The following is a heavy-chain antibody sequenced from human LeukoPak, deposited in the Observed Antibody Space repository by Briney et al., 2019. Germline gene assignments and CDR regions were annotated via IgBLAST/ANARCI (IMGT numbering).Heavy chain of an antibody. CDR1: GFTVSSNY. CDR3: ARAGSSGWTEYFQH. V-gene: IGHV3-53*01. CDR2: IYSGGST. Sequence: PGGSLRLSCAASGFTVSSNYMSWVRQAPGKGLEWVSVIYSGGSTYYADSVKGRFTISRDNSKNTLYLQMNSLRAEDTAVYYCARAGSSGWTEYFQHWGQGTLVTVSS. D-gene: IGHD6-19*01. J-gene: IGHJ1*01.